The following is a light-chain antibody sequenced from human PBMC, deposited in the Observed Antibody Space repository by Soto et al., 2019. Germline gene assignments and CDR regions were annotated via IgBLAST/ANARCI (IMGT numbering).Light chain of an antibody. CDR2: WTS. CDR3: QQYYDTPYS. CDR1: QSVLYSSNNKNY. V-gene: IGKV4-1*01. Sequence: IVMTQSPDSLAVSLGERATINCKSSQSVLYSSNNKNYLAWYQQKPGQPPKLLIYWTSTRESGLPDRFSGSGSGTDFTLTISSLQAEDVAVYYCQQYYDTPYSFGQGTKLEIK. J-gene: IGKJ2*03.